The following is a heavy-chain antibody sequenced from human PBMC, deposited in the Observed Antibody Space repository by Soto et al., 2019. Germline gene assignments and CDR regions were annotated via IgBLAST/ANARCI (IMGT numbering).Heavy chain of an antibody. J-gene: IGHJ4*02. Sequence: SETLSLTCTVSGGSVSSGSYYWSWIRQPPGKGLEWIGYIYYSGSTNYNPSLKSRVTISVDTSKNQFSLKLSSVTAADTAVYYCARDLFGEYYFDYWGQGTLVTVSS. V-gene: IGHV4-61*01. D-gene: IGHD3-10*01. CDR2: IYYSGST. CDR1: GGSVSSGSYY. CDR3: ARDLFGEYYFDY.